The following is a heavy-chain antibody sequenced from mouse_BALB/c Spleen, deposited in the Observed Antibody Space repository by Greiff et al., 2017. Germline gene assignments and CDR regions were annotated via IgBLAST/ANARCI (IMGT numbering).Heavy chain of an antibody. Sequence: QVQLQQSGAELVRPGVSVKISCKGSGYTFTDYAMHWVKQSHAKSLEWIGVISTYYGDASYNQKFKGKATMTVDKSSSTAYMELARLTSEDSAIYYCARSDSYGYGYWGQGTTLTVSS. CDR1: GYTFTDYA. CDR2: ISTYYGDA. CDR3: ARSDSYGYGY. J-gene: IGHJ2*01. V-gene: IGHV1S137*01. D-gene: IGHD1-2*01.